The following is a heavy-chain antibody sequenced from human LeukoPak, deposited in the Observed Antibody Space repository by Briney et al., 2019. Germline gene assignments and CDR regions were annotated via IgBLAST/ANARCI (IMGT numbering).Heavy chain of an antibody. CDR1: GFTFSSYS. Sequence: TGGSLRLSCAASGFTFSSYSMNWVRQAPGKGLEWVSYISSSSSTIYYADSVKGRFTISRVNAKNSLYLQMNSLRAEDTAVYYCARTLGLDFWSGYLNDYWGQGTLVTVSS. CDR2: ISSSSSTI. J-gene: IGHJ4*02. D-gene: IGHD3-3*01. V-gene: IGHV3-48*01. CDR3: ARTLGLDFWSGYLNDY.